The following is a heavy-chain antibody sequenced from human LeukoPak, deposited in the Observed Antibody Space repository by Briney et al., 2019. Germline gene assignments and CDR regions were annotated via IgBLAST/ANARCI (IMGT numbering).Heavy chain of an antibody. Sequence: TTSGTLSLTCTVSGASISRSYRSWVRQPPGKRLEWIGFIYYNGNTNSNPSLKSRVTISVDTSKNQFSLKLSSVTAADSGTYYCARRIYDHRGYSKAFDIWGQGAMVTVSS. CDR1: GASISRSY. V-gene: IGHV4-59*01. CDR2: IYYNGNT. CDR3: ARRIYDHRGYSKAFDI. D-gene: IGHD3-22*01. J-gene: IGHJ3*02.